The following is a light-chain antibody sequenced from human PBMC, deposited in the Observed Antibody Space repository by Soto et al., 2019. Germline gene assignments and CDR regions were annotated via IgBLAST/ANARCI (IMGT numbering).Light chain of an antibody. CDR3: SSYTSSTTPYV. CDR2: DVS. V-gene: IGLV2-14*03. J-gene: IGLJ1*01. CDR1: SSDVGGYNY. Sequence: QSVLTQPASVSGSPGQSITISCTGTSSDVGGYNYVSWYQRHPGKAPKLMIFDVSNRPSGVSNRFSGSKSANTAFLTISGLQAEDEADYFCSSYTSSTTPYVFGTGTKVTVL.